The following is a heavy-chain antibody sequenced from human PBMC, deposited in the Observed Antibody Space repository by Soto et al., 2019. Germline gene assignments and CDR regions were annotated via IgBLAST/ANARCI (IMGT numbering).Heavy chain of an antibody. V-gene: IGHV4-30-4*02. D-gene: IGHD3-3*01. CDR3: ARGLTGSYDFWTYYFDY. Sequence: PSDTLSLTCTVSSGSISSVDYYWTLIRQPPGKGLEWIGYIYYSGSTYYNPSLKSRVTISVDTSKNQFSLKLSSVTAADTAVYYCARGLTGSYDFWTYYFDYWGQGTLVTVS. J-gene: IGHJ4*02. CDR1: SGSISSVDYY. CDR2: IYYSGST.